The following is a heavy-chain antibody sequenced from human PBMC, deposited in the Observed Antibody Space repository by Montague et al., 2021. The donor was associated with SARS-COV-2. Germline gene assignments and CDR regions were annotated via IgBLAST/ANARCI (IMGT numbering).Heavy chain of an antibody. CDR3: ARGRQHFNMIVVVMTGGEYYFDY. D-gene: IGHD3-22*01. Sequence: SETLSLTCAVYSGSFSDNYWSWIRKPPGKGLEWIGGINHRGTSNYNPSLKSRVSISVDTSKNQFSLYLGSVTAADTAVYYCARGRQHFNMIVVVMTGGEYYFDYWGQGTLVTVSS. CDR2: INHRGTS. CDR1: SGSFSDNY. V-gene: IGHV4-34*01. J-gene: IGHJ4*02.